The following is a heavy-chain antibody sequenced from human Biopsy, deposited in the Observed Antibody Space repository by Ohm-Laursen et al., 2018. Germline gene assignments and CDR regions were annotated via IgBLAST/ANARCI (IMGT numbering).Heavy chain of an antibody. Sequence: SVKASCKASGGTFSNYAISWVRQAPGEGLEWMGGIIAVSGLVNYAPKFQGRVSITADKSTTTAYMELSNLKSEATAVYYCATPFQYYDSWGGYPPFDHWGQGTLVTVSS. CDR2: IIAVSGLV. D-gene: IGHD3-3*01. CDR3: ATPFQYYDSWGGYPPFDH. J-gene: IGHJ4*02. CDR1: GGTFSNYA. V-gene: IGHV1-69*10.